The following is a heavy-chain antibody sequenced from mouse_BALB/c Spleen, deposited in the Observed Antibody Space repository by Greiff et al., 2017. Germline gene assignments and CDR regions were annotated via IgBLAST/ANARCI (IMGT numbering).Heavy chain of an antibody. V-gene: IGHV8-8*01. CDR1: GFSLSTSGMS. CDR3: ARIGTTVADY. J-gene: IGHJ2*01. D-gene: IGHD1-1*01. CDR2: IWWNDDK. Sequence: QVTLKVSGPGILQPSQTLSLTCSFSGFSLSTSGMSVGWIRQPSGKGLEWLAHIWWNDDKYYNPALKSRLTISKDTSNNQVFLKIASVVTADTATYYCARIGTTVADYWGQGTTLTVSS.